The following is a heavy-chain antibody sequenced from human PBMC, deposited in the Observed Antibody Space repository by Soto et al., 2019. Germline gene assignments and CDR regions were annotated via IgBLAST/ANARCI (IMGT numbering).Heavy chain of an antibody. Sequence: QVQLQESGPGLVKPSETLSVTCTVSGVSVNTGSYYWSWIRQAPGKGLEWIGYLYHGGSTNYSPSLKSRVTIAIDTSKNQFSLKLNSVIAADPAVYYCARVVYDALDIWGQGTMVTVSP. CDR3: ARVVYDALDI. J-gene: IGHJ3*02. D-gene: IGHD6-6*01. CDR1: GVSVNTGSYY. CDR2: LYHGGST. V-gene: IGHV4-61*01.